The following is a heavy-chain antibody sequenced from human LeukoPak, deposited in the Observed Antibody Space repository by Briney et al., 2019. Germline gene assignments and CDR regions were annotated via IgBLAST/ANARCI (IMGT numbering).Heavy chain of an antibody. Sequence: GGSLRLSCAASGFTFSSYWIHWVRQAPGKGLVRVSRINADGSSTNYADSVKGRFTISRDNAKNTLYLQMNSLRPEDTAVYYCARALYGAFDIWGQGTMVTVSS. V-gene: IGHV3-74*01. CDR3: ARALYGAFDI. J-gene: IGHJ3*02. CDR2: INADGSST. CDR1: GFTFSSYW. D-gene: IGHD2/OR15-2a*01.